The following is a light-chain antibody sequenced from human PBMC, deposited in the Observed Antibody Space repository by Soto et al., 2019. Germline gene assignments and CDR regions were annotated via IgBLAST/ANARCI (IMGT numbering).Light chain of an antibody. CDR1: QGISSSW. V-gene: IGKV1-12*01. J-gene: IGKJ4*01. CDR3: QQAQTFPLT. CDR2: GAS. Sequence: DLQMTQSPSSVSASVEDRVSITCRASQGISSSWLAWYQQKPGKAPNLLIYGASSLQSGVPSRFSGSGSATDFTLTISSLQPEDFATYYCQQAQTFPLTFGGGTKVEIK.